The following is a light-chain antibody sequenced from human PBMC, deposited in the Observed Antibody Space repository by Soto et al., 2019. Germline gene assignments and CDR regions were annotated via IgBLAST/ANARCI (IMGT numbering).Light chain of an antibody. CDR1: SGHSSYV. CDR3: QTWGTGIQV. Sequence: QSVLTQSPSASASLGASVKLTCTLTSGHSSYVIAWHQQQPEKGPRYLMNLNGDGSHSKGDGIPDRFSGSSSGAERYLTISSLQSEDEADYYCQTWGTGIQVFGGGTKLTVL. J-gene: IGLJ3*02. V-gene: IGLV4-69*01. CDR2: LNGDGSH.